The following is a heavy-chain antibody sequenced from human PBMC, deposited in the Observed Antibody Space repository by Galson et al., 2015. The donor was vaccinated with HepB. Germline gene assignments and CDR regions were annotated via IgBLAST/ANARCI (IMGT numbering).Heavy chain of an antibody. Sequence: SLRLSCAASGFTFDDYAMHWVRQAPGEGLEWVSGISWNSGSIGYADSVKGRFTISRDNAKNSLYLQMNSLRAEDTAVYYCAKGHDYYDFDIWGQGTMATVSS. D-gene: IGHD3-3*01. CDR1: GFTFDDYA. V-gene: IGHV3-9*01. J-gene: IGHJ3*02. CDR3: AKGHDYYDFDI. CDR2: ISWNSGSI.